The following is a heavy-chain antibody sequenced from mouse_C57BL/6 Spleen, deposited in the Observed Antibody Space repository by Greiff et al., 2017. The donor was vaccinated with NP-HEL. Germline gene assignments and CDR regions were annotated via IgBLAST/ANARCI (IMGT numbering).Heavy chain of an antibody. CDR2: ISYSGST. Sequence: VQLQESGPGMVKPSQSLSLTCTVTGYSITSGYDWHWLRHFPGNKLEWMGYISYSGSTNYNPSLKSRISITHDTSKNHFFLKLNSVTTEDTATYYCAREGYYFDYWGKGTTLTVSS. CDR1: GYSITSGYD. J-gene: IGHJ2*01. V-gene: IGHV3-1*01. CDR3: AREGYYFDY.